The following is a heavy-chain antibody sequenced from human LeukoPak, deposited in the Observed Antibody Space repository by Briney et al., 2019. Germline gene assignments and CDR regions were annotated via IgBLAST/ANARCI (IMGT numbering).Heavy chain of an antibody. J-gene: IGHJ3*02. CDR2: IYYSGST. CDR3: AKTTVTTFYAFDI. CDR1: GGSISSYY. D-gene: IGHD4-17*01. Sequence: KPSETLSLTCTVSGGSISSYYWSWIRQPPGKGLEWIGYIYYSGSTNYNPSPKSRVTMSVDTSKNQLSLKLTSVTAADTAVYYCAKTTVTTFYAFDIWGQGTVVTVSS. V-gene: IGHV4-59*01.